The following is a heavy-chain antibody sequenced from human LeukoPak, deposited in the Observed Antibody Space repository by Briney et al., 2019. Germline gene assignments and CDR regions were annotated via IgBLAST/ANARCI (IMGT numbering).Heavy chain of an antibody. D-gene: IGHD3-16*01. CDR3: ARGGGLDV. J-gene: IGHJ6*02. CDR1: GFTFSNYA. Sequence: GGSLRLSCAASGFTFSNYAFQWVRQAPGKGLEWVAVISKDGRNKNHAGSVKGRFTISRDNAKNSLHLQMSNLRAEDTAVYFCARGGGLDVWGQGATVTVSS. CDR2: ISKDGRNK. V-gene: IGHV3-30*04.